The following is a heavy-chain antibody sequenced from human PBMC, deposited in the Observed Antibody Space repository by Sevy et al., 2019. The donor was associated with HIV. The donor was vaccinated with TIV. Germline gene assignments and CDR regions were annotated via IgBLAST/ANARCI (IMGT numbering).Heavy chain of an antibody. CDR3: ARDAYMVATPGAY. J-gene: IGHJ4*02. V-gene: IGHV1-2*02. CDR1: GYTFTGYY. CDR2: INPNSGGT. Sequence: ASVKVSCKASGYTFTGYYMHWVRQAPGQGLEWMGWINPNSGGTNYAQKFQGRVTMTRDTSISTAYMELSRLRSDDTAVYYCARDAYMVATPGAYWGQGTLVTVSS. D-gene: IGHD5-12*01.